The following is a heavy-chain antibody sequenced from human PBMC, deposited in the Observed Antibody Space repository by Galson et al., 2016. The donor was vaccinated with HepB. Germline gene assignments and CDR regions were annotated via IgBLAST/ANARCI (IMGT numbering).Heavy chain of an antibody. CDR3: ARVDSGYSGYDVVPFDY. CDR2: IYYTGST. Sequence: ETLSLTCAVSGGFISSSNWWSWVRQPPGKGLEWIGEIYYTGSTNYNPSLKSRVTISVDTSKNQFSLTLSSVTAADTAVYYCARVDSGYSGYDVVPFDYWGQGTLVTVSS. V-gene: IGHV4-4*02. D-gene: IGHD5-12*01. CDR1: GGFISSSNW. J-gene: IGHJ4*02.